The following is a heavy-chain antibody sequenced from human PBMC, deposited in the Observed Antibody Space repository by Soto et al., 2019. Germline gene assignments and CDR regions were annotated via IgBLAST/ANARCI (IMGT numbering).Heavy chain of an antibody. Sequence: QVQLVESGGGLVKPGGSLRLSCAASGFTFSDYYMSWIRQAPGKGLEWVSYISSSSSYTNYADSVKGRFTISRDNAKNSLYLQMNSLRAEDTAVYYCARDLRRDGYNYYFDYWGQGTLVTVSS. V-gene: IGHV3-11*05. CDR2: ISSSSSYT. CDR3: ARDLRRDGYNYYFDY. D-gene: IGHD5-12*01. CDR1: GFTFSDYY. J-gene: IGHJ4*02.